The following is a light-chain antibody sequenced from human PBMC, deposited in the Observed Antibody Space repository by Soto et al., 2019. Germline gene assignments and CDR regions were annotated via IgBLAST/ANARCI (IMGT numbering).Light chain of an antibody. CDR2: GAS. J-gene: IGKJ2*01. Sequence: EIVMTQSPVTLSVSPGERATLSCRASQSVSSDLAWYQQKPGQAPRLLISGASTRATGIPARVSGSGSGTEFTLTFSSLQSEDFAVYYCQQYKSWPYTFGQGTKLEI. V-gene: IGKV3-15*01. CDR1: QSVSSD. CDR3: QQYKSWPYT.